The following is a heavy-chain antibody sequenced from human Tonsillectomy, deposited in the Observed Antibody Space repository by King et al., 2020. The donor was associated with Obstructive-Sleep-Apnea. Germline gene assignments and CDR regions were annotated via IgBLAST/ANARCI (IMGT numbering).Heavy chain of an antibody. D-gene: IGHD4-23*01. CDR3: SSTVVTLGAPDDY. CDR1: GYTFTSYD. J-gene: IGHJ4*02. Sequence: VQLVQSGAEVKKPGASVKVSCRASGYTFTSYDINWVRQATGQGLEWVGRMSPNSGNTGYERKFQGRVTMTRNTSISTAYMELSSLRSEDTAVYYCSSTVVTLGAPDDYWGQGTLVTVSS. CDR2: MSPNSGNT. V-gene: IGHV1-8*01.